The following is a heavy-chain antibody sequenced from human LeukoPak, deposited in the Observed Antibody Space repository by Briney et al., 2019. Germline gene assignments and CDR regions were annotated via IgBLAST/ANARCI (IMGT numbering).Heavy chain of an antibody. Sequence: GGSLRLSCAASGFTFSSYWMTWVRQAPGKGLEWVANIKQDASEKFYVDSVKGRFTISGDNAKNSLYLQMNSLRAEDTAVYYCARDLSWSLSGYDYWGQGTLVTVSS. J-gene: IGHJ4*02. D-gene: IGHD3-3*01. CDR2: IKQDASEK. CDR1: GFTFSSYW. V-gene: IGHV3-7*01. CDR3: ARDLSWSLSGYDY.